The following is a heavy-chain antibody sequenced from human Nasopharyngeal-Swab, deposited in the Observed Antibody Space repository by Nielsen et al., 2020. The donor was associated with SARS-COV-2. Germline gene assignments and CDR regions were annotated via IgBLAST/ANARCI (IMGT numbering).Heavy chain of an antibody. V-gene: IGHV4-30-4*01. CDR3: ARGFRRYQLLPGWFDP. J-gene: IGHJ5*02. D-gene: IGHD2-2*01. CDR2: IYYSGST. Sequence: WIRQPPGKGLEWIGYIYYSGSTYYNPSPKSRVTISVDTSKNQFSLKLSSVTAADTAVYYCARGFRRYQLLPGWFDPWGQGTLVTVSS.